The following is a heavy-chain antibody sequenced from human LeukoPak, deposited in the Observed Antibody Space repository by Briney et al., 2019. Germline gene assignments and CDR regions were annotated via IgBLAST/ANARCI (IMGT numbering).Heavy chain of an antibody. D-gene: IGHD1-1*01. CDR3: ARRGTNFWFDP. CDR2: IYHSGST. J-gene: IGHJ5*02. Sequence: ASQTLSLTCTVSGGSISSGGYSWSWIRQPPGKGLEWIGHIYHSGSTSYNSSLKSRVAISVDRSKNQFSLNLNSVTAADTAMYYCARRGTNFWFDPWGQGILVTVSS. V-gene: IGHV4-30-2*01. CDR1: GGSISSGGYS.